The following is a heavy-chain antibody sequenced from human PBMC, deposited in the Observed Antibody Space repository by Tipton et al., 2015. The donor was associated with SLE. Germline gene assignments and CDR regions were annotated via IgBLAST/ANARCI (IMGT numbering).Heavy chain of an antibody. CDR1: GFTFSSYA. Sequence: SLRLSCAASGFTFSSYAMSWVRQAPGKGLEWVSAISGSGGSTYYADSVKGRFTISRDNSKNTLYLQMNSLRAEDTAVYYCAKEMKGTYTVTGPWDYWGQGTLVTVSS. D-gene: IGHD4-17*01. CDR2: ISGSGGST. CDR3: AKEMKGTYTVTGPWDY. V-gene: IGHV3-23*01. J-gene: IGHJ4*02.